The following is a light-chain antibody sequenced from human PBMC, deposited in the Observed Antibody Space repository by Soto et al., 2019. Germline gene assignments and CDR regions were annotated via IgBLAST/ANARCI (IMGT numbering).Light chain of an antibody. J-gene: IGKJ4*01. CDR2: AAS. CDR1: QSISSY. CDR3: QQSYITPHA. V-gene: IGKV1-39*01. Sequence: DIQMTQSPSSLSASVGDRVTITCRASQSISSYLNWYQQKPGKAPKLLIYAASSLQSGVPSRFSASGSGTDLTLTISSLQPEDFATYYCQQSYITPHAFGGGTKVDI.